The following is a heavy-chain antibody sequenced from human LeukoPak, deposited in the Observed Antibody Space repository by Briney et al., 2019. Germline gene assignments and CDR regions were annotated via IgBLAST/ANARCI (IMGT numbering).Heavy chain of an antibody. Sequence: PSETLSLTCAVYGGSFSGYYWSWIRQPPGKGLEWIGEINHSGSTNYNPSLKSRVTISVDTSKNQFSLKLRSVTAADTAVYYCARGYRGVYYYDSSGYYNDYWGQGTLVTVSS. CDR2: INHSGST. D-gene: IGHD3-22*01. CDR1: GGSFSGYY. J-gene: IGHJ4*02. V-gene: IGHV4-34*01. CDR3: ARGYRGVYYYDSSGYYNDY.